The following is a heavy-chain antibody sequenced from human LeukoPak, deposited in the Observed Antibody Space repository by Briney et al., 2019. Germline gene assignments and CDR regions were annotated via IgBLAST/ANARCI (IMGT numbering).Heavy chain of an antibody. Sequence: GGSLRLSCAASGFTFSSYGMHWVRQAPGKGLEWVAVILSDGSKEFYTDSVKGRFTISRDNAKSTLYLQMNSLRAEDTAVYYCARDNAYTFDYWGQGTLVTVSS. D-gene: IGHD5-24*01. CDR2: ILSDGSKE. V-gene: IGHV3-33*01. CDR1: GFTFSSYG. CDR3: ARDNAYTFDY. J-gene: IGHJ4*02.